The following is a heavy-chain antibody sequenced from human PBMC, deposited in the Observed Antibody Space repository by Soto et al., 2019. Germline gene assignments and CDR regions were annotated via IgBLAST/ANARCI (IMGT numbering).Heavy chain of an antibody. J-gene: IGHJ4*02. CDR3: ARLCPPRRGSSWLDY. Sequence: SETLSLTCAVYGGSFSGYYWSWIRQPPGKGLEWIGEINHSGSTNYNPSLKSRVTISVDTSKNQFSLKLSSVTAADTAVYYCARLCPPRRGSSWLDYWGQGTLVTVS. CDR2: INHSGST. D-gene: IGHD6-13*01. CDR1: GGSFSGYY. V-gene: IGHV4-34*01.